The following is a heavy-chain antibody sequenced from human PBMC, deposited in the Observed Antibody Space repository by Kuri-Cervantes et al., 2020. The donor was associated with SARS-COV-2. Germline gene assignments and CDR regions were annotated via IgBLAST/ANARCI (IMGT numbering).Heavy chain of an antibody. J-gene: IGHJ5*02. CDR3: AKSSGTADGGFDP. Sequence: GGSLRLSCAASGFTFSSYGMHWVRQAPGKGLEWVAVISYDGSSKYYEDSVKGRFTISRDNSKNTLYLQMNSLRAEDTAVYYCAKSSGTADGGFDPWGQGTLVTVSS. V-gene: IGHV3-30*18. CDR1: GFTFSSYG. CDR2: ISYDGSSK. D-gene: IGHD6-19*01.